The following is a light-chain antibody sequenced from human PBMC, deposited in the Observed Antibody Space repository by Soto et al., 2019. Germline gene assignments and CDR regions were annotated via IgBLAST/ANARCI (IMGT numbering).Light chain of an antibody. V-gene: IGKV1-17*01. CDR3: QHYNSYSEA. Sequence: QMTQSPSSLSASVGKKIIITCRASRDVGSDVSWYQQKPGQAPKLLIYAASNLYTGVPSRFSGSRSGTEFTLTISSLQHDDFATYYCQHYNSYSEAFGQGTKVDIK. J-gene: IGKJ1*01. CDR1: RDVGSD. CDR2: AAS.